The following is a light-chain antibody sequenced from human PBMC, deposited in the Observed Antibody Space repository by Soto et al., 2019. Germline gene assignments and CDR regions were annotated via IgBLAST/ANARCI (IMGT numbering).Light chain of an antibody. J-gene: IGKJ1*01. CDR1: QSISSY. Sequence: DIQMTQSPSPLSASVGDRVTITCRASQSISSYLNWYQQKPGKAPKLLIYAASSLQSGVPSRFSGSGSGTDFTLTISSLQPEDFATYYCQQSYSTPTFGQGTKVDI. V-gene: IGKV1-39*01. CDR3: QQSYSTPT. CDR2: AAS.